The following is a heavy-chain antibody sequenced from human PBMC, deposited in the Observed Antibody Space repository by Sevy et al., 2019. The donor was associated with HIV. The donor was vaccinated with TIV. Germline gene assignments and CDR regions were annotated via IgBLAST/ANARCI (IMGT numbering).Heavy chain of an antibody. D-gene: IGHD2-21*02. CDR1: GFTFTKYS. CDR3: VRDRLFSDCGGDCYSDY. Sequence: GGSLRLSCAASGFTFTKYSVKGVRQAPWKGLEWVSSISSTGNYVYYSDSVKGRFTVSRDNAKNSLYLQMNSLRAEDTAVYYCVRDRLFSDCGGDCYSDYWGQGTLVTVSS. J-gene: IGHJ4*02. CDR2: ISSTGNYV. V-gene: IGHV3-21*03.